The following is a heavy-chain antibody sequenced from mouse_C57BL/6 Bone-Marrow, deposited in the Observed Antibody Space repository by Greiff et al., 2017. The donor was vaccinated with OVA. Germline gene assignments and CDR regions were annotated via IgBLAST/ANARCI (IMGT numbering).Heavy chain of an antibody. D-gene: IGHD1-1*01. CDR1: GFSFNTYA. Sequence: EVKLVESGGGLVQPKGSLKLSCAASGFSFNTYAMNWVRQAPGKGLEWVARIRSKSNNYATYYADSVKDRFTISRDDSESMLYLQMNNLKTEDTAMYYCVRLDLWRDYAMDYWGQGTSVTVSS. CDR3: VRLDLWRDYAMDY. V-gene: IGHV10-1*01. J-gene: IGHJ4*01. CDR2: IRSKSNNYAT.